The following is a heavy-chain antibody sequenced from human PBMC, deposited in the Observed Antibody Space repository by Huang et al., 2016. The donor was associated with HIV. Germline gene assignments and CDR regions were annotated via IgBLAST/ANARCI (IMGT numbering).Heavy chain of an antibody. J-gene: IGHJ4*01. CDR2: IESDVSST. D-gene: IGHD3-3*01. CDR3: VRAREKGYDFWSGYRY. Sequence: EVELAESGGGSVRPGQSLRLSCVGSGFIFSDYWMHWVRQIPGKGRMWCERIESDVSSTSYADSVKGRFTIYRDNARNTVYLQMSSLRVDDTAVYYCVRAREKGYDFWSGYRYWGQGAQVTVSS. V-gene: IGHV3-74*02. CDR1: GFIFSDYW.